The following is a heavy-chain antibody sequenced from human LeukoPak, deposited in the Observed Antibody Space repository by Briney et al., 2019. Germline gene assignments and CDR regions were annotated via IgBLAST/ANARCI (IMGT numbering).Heavy chain of an antibody. CDR3: ARDRANYYMDV. CDR2: ITYNGNT. CDR1: GYTFATYG. J-gene: IGHJ6*03. V-gene: IGHV1-18*01. Sequence: EASVKVSCKTSGYTFATYGITWVRQAHGQGLEWVGYITYNGNTDYAQNLQGRVTMTTDTSTSTAYMELRSLRSDDTAIYYCARDRANYYMDVWGKGTTVIISS. D-gene: IGHD3-10*01.